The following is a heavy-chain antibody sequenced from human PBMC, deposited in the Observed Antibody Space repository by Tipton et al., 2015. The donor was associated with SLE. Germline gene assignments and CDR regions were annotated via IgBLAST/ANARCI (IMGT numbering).Heavy chain of an antibody. Sequence: SLRLSCAASGFTFSSYEMNWVRQAPGKGLEWVSYINSSGSTIYYADSVRGRFTISRDNAKNSLFLQMNSLRAEDTAVYYCARGGKWRVGATRGYYAMDVWGQGTTVTVSS. CDR1: GFTFSSYE. D-gene: IGHD1-26*01. V-gene: IGHV3-48*03. J-gene: IGHJ6*02. CDR2: INSSGSTI. CDR3: ARGGKWRVGATRGYYAMDV.